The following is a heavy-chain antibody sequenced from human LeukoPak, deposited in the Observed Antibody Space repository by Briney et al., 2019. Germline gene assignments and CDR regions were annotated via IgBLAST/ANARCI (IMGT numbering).Heavy chain of an antibody. CDR1: GFTFDDYT. V-gene: IGHV3-43*01. J-gene: IGHJ4*02. D-gene: IGHD4-23*01. CDR3: AKGGAYGGNSFDY. Sequence: GGSLRLSCAASGFTFDDYTMHWVRRAPGKGLEWVSLISWDGGSTYYADSVKGRFTISRDNSKNSLYLQMNSLRTEDTALYYCAKGGAYGGNSFDYWGQGTLVTVSS. CDR2: ISWDGGST.